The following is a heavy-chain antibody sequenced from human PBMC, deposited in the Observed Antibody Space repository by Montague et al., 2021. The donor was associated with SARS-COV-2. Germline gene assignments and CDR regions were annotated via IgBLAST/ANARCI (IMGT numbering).Heavy chain of an antibody. Sequence: SLRLSCAASGFTFSSYGMHWVRQAPGKGLERVAVIWYDGSNKYYADSVKGRFTISRDNSKNTLYLQMNSLRAEDTAVYYCAREAEIFGVVISPLFYWGQGTLVTVSS. CDR3: AREAEIFGVVISPLFY. V-gene: IGHV3-33*01. CDR1: GFTFSSYG. D-gene: IGHD3-3*01. CDR2: IWYDGSNK. J-gene: IGHJ4*02.